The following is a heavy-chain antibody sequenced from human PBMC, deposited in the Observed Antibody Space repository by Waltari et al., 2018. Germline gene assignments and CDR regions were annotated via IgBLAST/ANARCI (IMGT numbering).Heavy chain of an antibody. D-gene: IGHD3-10*01. CDR1: GGSISSYY. V-gene: IGHV4-59*01. Sequence: QVQLQESGPGLVKPSETLSLTCTVSGGSISSYYWSWIRQPPGKGLEWIGYIYYSGSTNDNPSLKSRVTISVDTSKNQFSLKLSSVTAADTAVYYCARSRDYYGSGSYPLRYYYMDVWGKGTTVTVSS. CDR3: ARSRDYYGSGSYPLRYYYMDV. CDR2: IYYSGST. J-gene: IGHJ6*03.